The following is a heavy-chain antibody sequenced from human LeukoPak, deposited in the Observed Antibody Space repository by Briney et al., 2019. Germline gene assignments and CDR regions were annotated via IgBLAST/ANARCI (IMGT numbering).Heavy chain of an antibody. CDR2: MNTFGST. CDR3: ARMDSSGHHHLDL. CDR1: GFAVYSKS. V-gene: IGHV3-53*01. D-gene: IGHD3-22*01. J-gene: IGHJ5*02. Sequence: PGGSLRLSCAASGFAVYSKSLTWVRQAPGKGLECVSLMNTFGSTFYADSVKGRFIMSRDNSKNTVYLQMNSLRAEDTAVYYCARMDSSGHHHLDLWGQGTLVTVSS.